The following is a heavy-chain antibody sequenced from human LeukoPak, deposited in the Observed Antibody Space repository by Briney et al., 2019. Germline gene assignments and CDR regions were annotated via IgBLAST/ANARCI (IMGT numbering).Heavy chain of an antibody. J-gene: IGHJ3*02. D-gene: IGHD3-9*01. V-gene: IGHV3-30*04. CDR3: ARDPVLRYFDWLLSDAFDI. CDR1: GFTFSSYA. CDR2: ISYDGSNK. Sequence: GGSLRLSCAASGFTFSSYAMHWVRQAPGKGLEWVAVISYDGSNKYYADSVKGRFTISRDNSKNTLYLQMNSLRAEDTAVYYCARDPVLRYFDWLLSDAFDIWGQGTMVTVSS.